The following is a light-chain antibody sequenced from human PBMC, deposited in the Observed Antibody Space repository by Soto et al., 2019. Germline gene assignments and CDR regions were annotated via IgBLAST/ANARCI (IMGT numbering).Light chain of an antibody. Sequence: DIQMTQSPATLSASVGDRVIITCRANQTIFGWLAWYQEKPGTAPKLLIYKASSLQRGVPSRFSGSGSGTEFPLTISSLQPDDFATYYCQQSHRSPYSFGKGTKLEMK. J-gene: IGKJ2*03. CDR3: QQSHRSPYS. CDR2: KAS. V-gene: IGKV1-5*03. CDR1: QTIFGW.